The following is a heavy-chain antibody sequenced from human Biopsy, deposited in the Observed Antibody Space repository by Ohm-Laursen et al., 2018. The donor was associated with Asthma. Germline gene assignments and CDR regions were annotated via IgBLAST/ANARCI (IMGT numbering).Heavy chain of an antibody. CDR2: VYWTGST. CDR1: GGSISSFY. V-gene: IGHV4-59*01. D-gene: IGHD6-19*01. CDR3: VRAVRNEQWLAPFDY. Sequence: PPGTLSLTCRVYGGSISSFYWSWIRQSPEKGLEWMGYVYWTGSTNYNPSLKSRITMSVDTSKNRMFLELTSVAAADTAIYYCVRAVRNEQWLAPFDYWGQGKPVTVSS. J-gene: IGHJ4*02.